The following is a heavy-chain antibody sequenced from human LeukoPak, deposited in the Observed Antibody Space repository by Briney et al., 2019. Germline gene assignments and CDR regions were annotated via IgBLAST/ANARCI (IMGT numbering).Heavy chain of an antibody. V-gene: IGHV3-30-3*01. Sequence: GGSLRLSCAASGFTFSSYAMHWVRQAPGKGLEWVAVISYDGSNKYYADSVKGRFTISRDNSKNTLYLQMNSLRAEDTAVYYCARERGYQLPIDYWGQGTLVTVSS. CDR1: GFTFSSYA. CDR2: ISYDGSNK. J-gene: IGHJ4*02. D-gene: IGHD2-2*01. CDR3: ARERGYQLPIDY.